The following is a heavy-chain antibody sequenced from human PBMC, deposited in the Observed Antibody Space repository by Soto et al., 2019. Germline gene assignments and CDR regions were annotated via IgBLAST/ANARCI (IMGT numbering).Heavy chain of an antibody. D-gene: IGHD5-12*01. CDR2: IYYSGST. Sequence: QVQLQESGPGLVKPSETLSLTCTVSGGSVSSGSYYWSWIRQPPGKGLEWIGYIYYSGSTNYNPSLKSRVTISVDTSKNQFSLKLSSVTAADTAVYYCARVPGSPNPDGYIEYYFDYWGQGTLVTVSS. CDR3: ARVPGSPNPDGYIEYYFDY. V-gene: IGHV4-61*01. CDR1: GGSVSSGSYY. J-gene: IGHJ4*02.